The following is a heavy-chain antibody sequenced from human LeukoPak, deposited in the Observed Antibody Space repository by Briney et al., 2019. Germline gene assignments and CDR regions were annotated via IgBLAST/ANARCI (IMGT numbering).Heavy chain of an antibody. CDR1: GFTFSSYE. CDR3: ARDGQWLRPTFDY. D-gene: IGHD5-12*01. Sequence: PGGSLRLSCAASGFTFSSYEMNWVRQAPGKGLEGVSYISSSSSTIYYADSVKGRFTISRDNAKNSLYLQMNSLRAEDTAVYYCARDGQWLRPTFDYWGQGTLVTVSS. V-gene: IGHV3-48*01. CDR2: ISSSSSTI. J-gene: IGHJ4*02.